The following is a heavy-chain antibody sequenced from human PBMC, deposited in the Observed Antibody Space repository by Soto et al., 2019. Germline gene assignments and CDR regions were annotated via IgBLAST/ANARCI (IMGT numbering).Heavy chain of an antibody. Sequence: SETLSLTCSVSGGSITSNFYYWGWIRQPPGKGLEWIATVHYSGSTYYTTSLKNRVTISADTSNNQFSLRLNSVTAADTSFYYCARQHYYDSSGYYTWNWGQGTLVTVSS. CDR2: VHYSGST. CDR3: ARQHYYDSSGYYTWN. CDR1: GGSITSNFYY. D-gene: IGHD3-22*01. J-gene: IGHJ4*02. V-gene: IGHV4-39*01.